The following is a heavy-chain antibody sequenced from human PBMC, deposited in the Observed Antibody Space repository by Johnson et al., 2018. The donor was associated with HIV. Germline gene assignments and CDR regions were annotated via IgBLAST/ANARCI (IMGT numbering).Heavy chain of an antibody. J-gene: IGHJ3*02. V-gene: IGHV3-20*04. CDR2: INSDGRGT. D-gene: IGHD6-19*01. Sequence: VQLVESGGEVVRPGGSLRISCVASGFKLYEYDVSWVRQVPGKGLEWVSRINSDGRGTSHADSVKGRFTISRDNARNTLYLQMNSLRDEDTALYYCAKGITVAGMGDAFDIWGQGTMVIVSS. CDR1: GFKLYEYD. CDR3: AKGITVAGMGDAFDI.